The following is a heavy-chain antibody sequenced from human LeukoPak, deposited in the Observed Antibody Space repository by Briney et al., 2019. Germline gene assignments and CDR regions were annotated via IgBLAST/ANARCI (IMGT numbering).Heavy chain of an antibody. CDR1: GFTFSSHA. Sequence: GGSLRLSCAASGFTFSSHAMNWVRQPPGKGLDWVSSIDKSGDGAFYADSVKGRFTISRDNSKNTLYLQMNSLWREDTAVYYCARGAGYNYPYYFDYWGQGTLVTVSS. V-gene: IGHV3-23*01. CDR2: IDKSGDGA. CDR3: ARGAGYNYPYYFDY. J-gene: IGHJ4*02. D-gene: IGHD5-24*01.